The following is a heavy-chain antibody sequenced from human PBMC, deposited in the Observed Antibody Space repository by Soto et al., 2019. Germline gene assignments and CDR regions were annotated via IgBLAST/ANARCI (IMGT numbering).Heavy chain of an antibody. CDR2: IYYSGST. D-gene: IGHD3-16*01. Sequence: TLSLTCTVSGGSISSGDYYWSWIRQPPGKGLEWIGYIYYSGSTYYNPSLKSRVTISVDTSKNQFSLKLSSVTAADTAVYYCARGILYVQGFGNWFDPWGQGTLVTVSS. CDR1: GGSISSGDYY. J-gene: IGHJ5*02. V-gene: IGHV4-30-4*01. CDR3: ARGILYVQGFGNWFDP.